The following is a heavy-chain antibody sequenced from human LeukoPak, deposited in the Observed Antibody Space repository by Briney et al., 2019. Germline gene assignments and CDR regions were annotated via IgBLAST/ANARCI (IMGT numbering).Heavy chain of an antibody. V-gene: IGHV3-30-3*01. Sequence: PGGSLRLSCAASGFTFSSYAMHWVRQAPGKGLEWVAVISYDGSNKYYADSVKGRFTISRDNSKNTLYLQMNSLRAEDTAVYYCARGTKWDPRQGAFDIWGQGTMVTVSS. CDR2: ISYDGSNK. CDR3: ARGTKWDPRQGAFDI. CDR1: GFTFSSYA. D-gene: IGHD1-26*01. J-gene: IGHJ3*02.